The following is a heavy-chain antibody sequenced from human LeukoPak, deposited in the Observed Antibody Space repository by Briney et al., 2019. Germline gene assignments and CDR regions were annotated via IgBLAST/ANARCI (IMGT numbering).Heavy chain of an antibody. CDR3: AGHHQAYSRTY. CDR2: ISVDGSST. Sequence: GGSLRLSCAASGFIFSNYAMSWVRQAPGKGLVWVSRISVDGSSTTYADSVKGRFTISRDNAKDTLYLQMHSLRADDTAVYYCAGHHQAYSRTYWGQGTLVTVSS. D-gene: IGHD1-26*01. V-gene: IGHV3-74*01. J-gene: IGHJ4*02. CDR1: GFIFSNYA.